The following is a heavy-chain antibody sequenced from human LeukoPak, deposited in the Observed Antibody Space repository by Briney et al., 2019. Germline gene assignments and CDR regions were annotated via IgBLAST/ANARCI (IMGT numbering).Heavy chain of an antibody. Sequence: QSGGSLRLSCAASGFIFSTYGMYWVRQAPGKGLEWVAFIRHDGSIKNYADSVKGRSTISRDNSKNTLYLQMNSLRAEDTAVYYCANEWLRVSGSYKANNWGQGTLVTVSS. CDR3: ANEWLRVSGSYKANN. CDR1: GFIFSTYG. V-gene: IGHV3-30*02. J-gene: IGHJ4*02. D-gene: IGHD3-10*01. CDR2: IRHDGSIK.